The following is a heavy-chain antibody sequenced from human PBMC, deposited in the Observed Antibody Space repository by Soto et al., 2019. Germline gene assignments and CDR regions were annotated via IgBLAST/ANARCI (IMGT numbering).Heavy chain of an antibody. V-gene: IGHV3-9*01. Sequence: EVQLVESGGGLVQPGRSLRLSCAASGFTFDDYAMHWVRQAPGKGLEWVSGISWNSGSIGYADSVKGRFTISRDNAKNSLYLQMNSLRAEDTAVYYCARGGSSGRYWGQGTLVTVSS. CDR2: ISWNSGSI. CDR3: ARGGSSGRY. J-gene: IGHJ4*02. D-gene: IGHD3-10*01. CDR1: GFTFDDYA.